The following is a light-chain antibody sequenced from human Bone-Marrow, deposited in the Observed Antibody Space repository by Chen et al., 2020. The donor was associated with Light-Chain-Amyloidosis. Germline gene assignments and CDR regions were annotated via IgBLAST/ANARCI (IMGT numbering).Light chain of an antibody. Sequence: QSALTQPASVSWSPGQSITLSCTGTSSDVGVYNYVSWYQQHPGKAPKLLIYDVSNRPSGVSNRFSGSKSGNTASLTISGLQAEDEADYYCSSYTSSSTLGVFSGGTKLTVL. CDR1: SSDVGVYNY. CDR2: DVS. V-gene: IGLV2-14*01. CDR3: SSYTSSSTLGV. J-gene: IGLJ3*02.